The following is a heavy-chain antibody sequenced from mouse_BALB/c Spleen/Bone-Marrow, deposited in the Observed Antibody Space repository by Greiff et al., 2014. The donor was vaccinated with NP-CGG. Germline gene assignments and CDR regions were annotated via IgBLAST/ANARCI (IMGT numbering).Heavy chain of an antibody. V-gene: IGHV1-14*01. CDR3: ARSLYGYDWYFDV. Sequence: EVQLQQSGPELVKPGASVKMSCTASGYTFPSYVIHWVKQEPGQGLEWIGNINPNNDGTMYNEKFKGKATLTSDKSSSTAYMELSSLTSEDSAVYYCARSLYGYDWYFDVWGAGTTVTVSS. CDR2: INPNNDGT. J-gene: IGHJ1*01. D-gene: IGHD2-2*01. CDR1: GYTFPSYV.